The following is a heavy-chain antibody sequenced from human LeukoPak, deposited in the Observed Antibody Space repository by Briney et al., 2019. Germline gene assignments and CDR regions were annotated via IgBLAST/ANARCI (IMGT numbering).Heavy chain of an antibody. Sequence: GGSLRLSCAASGFTFSNYWVSWVRQAPGKGLEWVAKIKQDGSEKFYVDSVRGRFTISRDNAKNSLYLQMNSLRAEDTAVYYCARDALWFGDLNWFDPWGEGTLVTVSS. CDR2: IKQDGSEK. V-gene: IGHV3-7*01. CDR1: GFTFSNYW. J-gene: IGHJ5*02. D-gene: IGHD3-10*01. CDR3: ARDALWFGDLNWFDP.